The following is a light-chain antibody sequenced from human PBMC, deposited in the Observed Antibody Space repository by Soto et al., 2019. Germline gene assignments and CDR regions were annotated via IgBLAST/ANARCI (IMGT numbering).Light chain of an antibody. CDR3: SSYAGSSDVV. CDR1: SSDVGGYNY. V-gene: IGLV2-8*01. J-gene: IGLJ2*01. Sequence: QSVLTQPPSASGSPGQSVTISCTGTSSDVGGYNYVSWYQQHPGKAPKLMIYEVAKRPSGVPDCFTGSKSGNTASLTVSGLQIEDEAEYYGSSYAGSSDVVFGGGTKVTVL. CDR2: EVA.